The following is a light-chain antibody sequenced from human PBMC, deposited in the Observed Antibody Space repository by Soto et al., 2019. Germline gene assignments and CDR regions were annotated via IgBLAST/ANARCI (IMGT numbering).Light chain of an antibody. J-gene: IGLJ2*01. CDR2: SNN. Sequence: QSALTQPPSASGTPGQRVTISCSGSSSNIGSNTVNWYQQLPGTAPKHLIYSNNQRPSGVPDRFSGSKSGTSASLAISGLQSEDEADYYCAAWDDSLNGLVFGGGTKLTVL. V-gene: IGLV1-44*01. CDR3: AAWDDSLNGLV. CDR1: SSNIGSNT.